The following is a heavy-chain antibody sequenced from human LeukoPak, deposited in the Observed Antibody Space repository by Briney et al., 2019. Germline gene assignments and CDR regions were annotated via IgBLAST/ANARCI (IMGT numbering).Heavy chain of an antibody. CDR3: ARDLYGSGSLGY. CDR2: ISYDGSNK. V-gene: IGHV3-30*03. D-gene: IGHD3-10*01. CDR1: GFSFSNNY. J-gene: IGHJ4*02. Sequence: PGGSLRLSCVVSGFSFSNNYVSWVRQAPGKGLEWVAVISYDGSNKYYADSVKGRFTISRDNSKNTLYLQMNSLRAEDTAVYYCARDLYGSGSLGYWGQGTLVTVSS.